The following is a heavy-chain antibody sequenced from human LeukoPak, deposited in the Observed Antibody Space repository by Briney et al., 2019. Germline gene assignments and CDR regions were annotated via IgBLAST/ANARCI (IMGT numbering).Heavy chain of an antibody. V-gene: IGHV4-61*05. CDR1: GGSISSSSYY. CDR2: IYYSGST. D-gene: IGHD2-21*01. Sequence: SETLSLTCTVSGGSISSSSYYWGWIRQPPGKGLEWIGYIYYSGSTHYNSSLKSRVTISLDTSRNQFSLKLSSVTAADTAVYYCARQLGDRLLFDYWGQGTLVTVSS. CDR3: ARQLGDRLLFDY. J-gene: IGHJ4*02.